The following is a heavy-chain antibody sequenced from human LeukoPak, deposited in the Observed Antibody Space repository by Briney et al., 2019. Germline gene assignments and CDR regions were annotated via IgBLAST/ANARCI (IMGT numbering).Heavy chain of an antibody. Sequence: LAGGSLRLSCAASGFTFSSYAMSWVRQAPGKGLEWVSAISGSGGSTYYADSVKGRFTISRDNSKNTLYLQKNSLRAEDTAVYYCAKDSSVTKLSPADYWGQGTLVTVSS. J-gene: IGHJ4*02. CDR1: GFTFSSYA. CDR2: ISGSGGST. CDR3: AKDSSVTKLSPADY. D-gene: IGHD4-17*01. V-gene: IGHV3-23*01.